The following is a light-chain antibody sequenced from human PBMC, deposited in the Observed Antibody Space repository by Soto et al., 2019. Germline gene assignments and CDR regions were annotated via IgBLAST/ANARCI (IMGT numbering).Light chain of an antibody. CDR1: QPVSSNF. CDR2: GVS. V-gene: IGKV3-20*01. Sequence: EVVSTHSPCTLSLSPGESAAPSCRASQPVSSNFLAWYQQKPGQAPRLLIYGVSSRASGIPDRFFGSGSGTDFTLTINRLEPEDFAAYYCQQYGSSPLTFGGGTKVDIK. CDR3: QQYGSSPLT. J-gene: IGKJ4*01.